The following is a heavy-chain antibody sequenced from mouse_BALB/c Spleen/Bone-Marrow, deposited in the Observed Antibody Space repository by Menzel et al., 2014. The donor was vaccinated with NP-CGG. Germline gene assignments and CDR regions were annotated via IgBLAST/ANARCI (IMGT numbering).Heavy chain of an antibody. CDR3: ASYVYGYYFDY. V-gene: IGHV14-3*02. D-gene: IGHD2-2*01. CDR2: IDPANGNT. J-gene: IGHJ2*01. CDR1: GFNVKDTY. Sequence: VQLQQSGAELVKPGASVKLSCTASGFNVKDTYIHWVKQRPEQGLEWIGRIDPANGNTKYDPKFQGKATITADTSSNTAYLQLSSLTSEDTAVYYFASYVYGYYFDYWGQGTTLTVSS.